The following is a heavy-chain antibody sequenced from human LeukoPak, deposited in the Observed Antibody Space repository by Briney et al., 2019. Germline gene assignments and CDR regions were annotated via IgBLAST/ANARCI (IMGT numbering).Heavy chain of an antibody. J-gene: IGHJ3*02. V-gene: IGHV4-39*01. Sequence: SETLSLTCTVSGGSISSTNYYCGWIRQPPGKGLEWIGSIFYSGNTYYTPSLKSRVTISVDTSKNQFSLKLSSVTAADTAVYYCARHSDRLFVHAFDIWGQGTMVTVSS. CDR2: IFYSGNT. CDR1: GGSISSTNYY. CDR3: ARHSDRLFVHAFDI. D-gene: IGHD2-21*01.